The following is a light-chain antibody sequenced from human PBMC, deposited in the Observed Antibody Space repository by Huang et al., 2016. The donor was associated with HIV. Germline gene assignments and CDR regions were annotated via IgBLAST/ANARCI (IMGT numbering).Light chain of an antibody. Sequence: IVLTQSPGTLSLSPGEIATRSCRASQSVSVSYLDGYKQKPGQAPRLLIYGASSRATGIPDRFNGSGSGTDFTRTISRGEPEDFTVYYCHHYCSSPYTFGQGTKLEIK. V-gene: IGKV3-20*01. CDR2: GAS. CDR1: QSVSVSY. CDR3: HHYCSSPYT. J-gene: IGKJ2*01.